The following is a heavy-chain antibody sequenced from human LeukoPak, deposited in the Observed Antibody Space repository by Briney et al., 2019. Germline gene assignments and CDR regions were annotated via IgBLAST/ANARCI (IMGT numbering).Heavy chain of an antibody. CDR2: IYSGGST. J-gene: IGHJ4*02. D-gene: IGHD6-13*01. Sequence: GGSLRLSCAASGFTVSSNYMSWVRQAPGKGLEWVSVIYSGGSTYYADSVKGRFTISRDNSKDTLYLQMNSLRAEDTAVYYCAMYSSNHLAFDYWGQGTLVTVSS. V-gene: IGHV3-53*01. CDR1: GFTVSSNY. CDR3: AMYSSNHLAFDY.